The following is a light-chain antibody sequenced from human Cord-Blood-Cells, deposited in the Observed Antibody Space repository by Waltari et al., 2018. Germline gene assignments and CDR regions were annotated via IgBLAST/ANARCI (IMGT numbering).Light chain of an antibody. J-gene: IGKJ1*01. CDR3: RQSYSTPRT. Sequence: DIQKTQSLYYLSEAVGDRVAITCRASQSISSYLNWYRQKPGKAPKLLIYAASSFQSVVPSRFSGSVSGTDFTLTISSLQPEDFATYYCRQSYSTPRTFGQGPKVEIK. V-gene: IGKV1-39*01. CDR1: QSISSY. CDR2: AAS.